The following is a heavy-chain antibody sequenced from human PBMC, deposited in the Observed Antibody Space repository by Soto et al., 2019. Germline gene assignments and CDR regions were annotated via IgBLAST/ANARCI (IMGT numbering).Heavy chain of an antibody. D-gene: IGHD3-10*01. Sequence: PGGSLRLSCAGSGFTFSRYALHWVRLAPGKAMEWVAALSRDGSVQYWLDSVRGRFTISRDNSNNTLYLHMNSLRPEDQGVDYCVRSRSGGVADSFDDWG. CDR1: GFTFSRYA. CDR3: VRSRSGGVADSFDD. J-gene: IGHJ4*01. CDR2: LSRDGSVQ. V-gene: IGHV3-30*04.